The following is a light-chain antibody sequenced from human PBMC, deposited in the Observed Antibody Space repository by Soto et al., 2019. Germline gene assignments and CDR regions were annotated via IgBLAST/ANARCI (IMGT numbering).Light chain of an antibody. CDR1: QSIGTW. CDR3: QQYNSYPRT. CDR2: KAS. V-gene: IGKV1-5*03. J-gene: IGKJ1*01. Sequence: DIQMTQSPSTLSASIGDRVTITCRASQSIGTWLAWYQQKPGKAPNLLIYKASSLESVVPSRFSGSGSGAEFTLIINSLQPDDFATYYCQQYNSYPRTFGQGTKVEIK.